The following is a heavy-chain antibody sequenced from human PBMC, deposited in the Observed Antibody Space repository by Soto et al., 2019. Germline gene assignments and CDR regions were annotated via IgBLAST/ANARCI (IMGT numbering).Heavy chain of an antibody. V-gene: IGHV4-31*03. CDR2: ISHSGST. Sequence: SETLSLTCTVSGGSISSAAYYWSWIRQHPGKDMEWIGYISHSGSTYHTQSLKSRVIISADTSKNQFSLNLNSVTAVDTAVYYCAREYTYGSNFFDCWGQGALVTVSS. D-gene: IGHD5-18*01. CDR1: GGSISSAAYY. J-gene: IGHJ4*02. CDR3: AREYTYGSNFFDC.